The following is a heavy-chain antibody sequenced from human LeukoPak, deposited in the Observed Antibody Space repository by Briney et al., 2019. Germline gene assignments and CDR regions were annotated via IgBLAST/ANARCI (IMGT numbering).Heavy chain of an antibody. V-gene: IGHV1-46*01. D-gene: IGHD3-10*01. Sequence: ASVKVSCKASGYTFTSYYMHWVRQAPGQGLEWMGIINPSGGSTSYAQKFQGRVTMTRDMSTSTVYMELSSPRSEDTAVYYCARDGTYYYGSGSQTNYYYYYYMDVWGKGTTVTVSS. J-gene: IGHJ6*03. CDR2: INPSGGST. CDR3: ARDGTYYYGSGSQTNYYYYYYMDV. CDR1: GYTFTSYY.